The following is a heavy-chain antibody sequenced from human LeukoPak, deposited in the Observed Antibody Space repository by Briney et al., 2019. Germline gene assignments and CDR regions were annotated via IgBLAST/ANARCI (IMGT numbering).Heavy chain of an antibody. J-gene: IGHJ4*02. D-gene: IGHD3-22*01. CDR2: ISGTGGRK. Sequence: PGGSLRLSCAASGFTFSTYAMSWVRQAPGKGLEWVSDISGTGGRKYYADSVKGRFSISRDNSTNTVALLMNSLRAEDAAIYYCARDVPYYYDSSGYYSPFDCWGQGTLVTVSS. V-gene: IGHV3-23*01. CDR1: GFTFSTYA. CDR3: ARDVPYYYDSSGYYSPFDC.